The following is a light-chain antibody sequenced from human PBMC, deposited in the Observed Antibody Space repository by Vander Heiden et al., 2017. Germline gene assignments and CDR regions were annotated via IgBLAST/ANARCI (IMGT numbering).Light chain of an antibody. CDR2: AAS. V-gene: IGKV1-39*01. J-gene: IGKJ2*01. Sequence: DIQMTQSPSSLSASIGDRVTITCRASHNIRSFLNWYQQGPGKAPKNLIYAASSLQSGVPSRFSGSGSGTNFTLTITGLKPEDFTTYFCQQTSDTPYTFGQGSNLEI. CDR3: QQTSDTPYT. CDR1: HNIRSF.